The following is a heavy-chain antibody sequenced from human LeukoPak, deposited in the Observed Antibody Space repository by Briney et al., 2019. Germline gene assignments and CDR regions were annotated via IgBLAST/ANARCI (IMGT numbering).Heavy chain of an antibody. J-gene: IGHJ3*02. V-gene: IGHV3-48*03. CDR1: GFSFSSYE. D-gene: IGHD2-15*01. Sequence: GGSLRLSCAASGFSFSSYEMNWVRQAPGKGLEWVSYISSSGSTIYYADSVKGRFTISRDNAKNSLYLQMNSLRAEDTAVYYCARGSKNKRGGAFDIWGQGTMVTVSS. CDR3: ARGSKNKRGGAFDI. CDR2: ISSSGSTI.